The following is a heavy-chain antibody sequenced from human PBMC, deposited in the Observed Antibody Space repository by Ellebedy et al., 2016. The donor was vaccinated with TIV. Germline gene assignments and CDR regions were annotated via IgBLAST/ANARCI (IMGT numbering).Heavy chain of an antibody. V-gene: IGHV4-34*01. Sequence: GSLRLSXAVYGGSFSGYYWSWIRQPPGKGLEWIGEINHSGSTNYNPSLKSRVTISVDTSKNQFSLKLSSVTAADTAVYYCARASDLSYSSGSRHFDYWGQGTLVTVSS. CDR2: INHSGST. J-gene: IGHJ4*02. CDR1: GGSFSGYY. CDR3: ARASDLSYSSGSRHFDY. D-gene: IGHD3-10*01.